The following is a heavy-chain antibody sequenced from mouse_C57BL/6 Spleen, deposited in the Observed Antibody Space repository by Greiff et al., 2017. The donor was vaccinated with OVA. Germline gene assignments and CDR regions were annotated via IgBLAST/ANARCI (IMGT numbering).Heavy chain of an antibody. J-gene: IGHJ3*01. CDR1: GFTFSSYG. Sequence: EVHLVESGGDLVKPGGSLKLSCAASGFTFSSYGMSWVRQTPDKRLEWVATISSGGSYTYYPDSVKGRFTISRDNAKNTLYLQMSSLKSEDTAMYYCARHSYYGNYELAYWGQGTLVTVSA. V-gene: IGHV5-6*01. CDR3: ARHSYYGNYELAY. D-gene: IGHD2-1*01. CDR2: ISSGGSYT.